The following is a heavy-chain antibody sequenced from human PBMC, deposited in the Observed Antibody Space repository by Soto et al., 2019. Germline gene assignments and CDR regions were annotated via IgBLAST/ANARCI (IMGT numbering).Heavy chain of an antibody. J-gene: IGHJ6*02. CDR2: IIPMFGTA. V-gene: IGHV1-69*12. CDR1: GGTFSSYA. D-gene: IGHD3-10*01. Sequence: QVQLVQSGAEVKKPGSSVKVSCKASGGTFSSYAISWVRQAPGQGLEWMGGIIPMFGTADYAQKFQGRVTITADESTSXAYMERSSLRSDDTAVYYCATMKGGSQYYYYGMDVWGQGTTVTVSS. CDR3: ATMKGGSQYYYYGMDV.